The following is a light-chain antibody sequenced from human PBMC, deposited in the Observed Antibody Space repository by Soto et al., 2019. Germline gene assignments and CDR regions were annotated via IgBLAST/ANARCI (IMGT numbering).Light chain of an antibody. Sequence: DIQMTQSPSTLSASVGYRFTITCRASQSISSWLAWYQQKPGKAPKFLIYDASSLESGVPSRFSGSGSGTEFTLTISSLQPDDFATYYCQQYNSYSWTFGQGTTVDIK. CDR1: QSISSW. CDR2: DAS. J-gene: IGKJ1*01. V-gene: IGKV1-5*01. CDR3: QQYNSYSWT.